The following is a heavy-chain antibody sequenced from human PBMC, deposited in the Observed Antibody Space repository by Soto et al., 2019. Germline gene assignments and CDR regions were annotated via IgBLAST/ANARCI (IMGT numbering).Heavy chain of an antibody. J-gene: IGHJ4*02. CDR2: ISASGDST. D-gene: IGHD2-2*01. Sequence: GGSLRLSCAASGFTFRNFVMTWVRQSLGKGLEWVSGISASGDSTYHADSVKGRFTISRDNPKNTLYLQMNTLRTEDTAVYYCAKQPASIRTFDYWGQGALVTVSS. CDR1: GFTFRNFV. CDR3: AKQPASIRTFDY. V-gene: IGHV3-23*01.